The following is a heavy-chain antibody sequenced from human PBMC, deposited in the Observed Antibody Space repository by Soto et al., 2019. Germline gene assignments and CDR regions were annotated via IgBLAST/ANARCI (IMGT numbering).Heavy chain of an antibody. CDR3: ARLYSSGWIDAFDI. V-gene: IGHV3-48*03. Sequence: LRLSCAASGFTFSSYEMNWVRQAPGKGLEWVSYISSSGSTIYYTDSVKGRFTISRDNAKNSLYLQMNSLRAEDTAVYYCARLYSSGWIDAFDIWGQGQWSPSPQ. CDR2: ISSSGSTI. D-gene: IGHD6-19*01. CDR1: GFTFSSYE. J-gene: IGHJ3*02.